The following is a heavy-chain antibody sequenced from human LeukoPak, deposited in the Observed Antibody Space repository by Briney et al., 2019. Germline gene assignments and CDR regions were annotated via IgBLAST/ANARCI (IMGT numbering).Heavy chain of an antibody. CDR1: GESFSGYY. Sequence: SETLSLTCAVYGESFSGYYWSWIRQPPGKGLEWIGEINHSGSTNYNPSLKSRVTISGDTSKNQFSLKLSSVTAADTAVYYCAVVARRGYKYYYYRMDVWGQGTTVTVSS. CDR2: INHSGST. D-gene: IGHD6-6*01. V-gene: IGHV4-34*01. CDR3: AVVARRGYKYYYYRMDV. J-gene: IGHJ6*02.